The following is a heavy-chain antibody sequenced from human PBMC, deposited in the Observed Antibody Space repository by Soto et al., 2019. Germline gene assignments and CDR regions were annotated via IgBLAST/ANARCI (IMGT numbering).Heavy chain of an antibody. CDR1: GFSFGSYA. D-gene: IGHD3-3*01. Sequence: GSLRLSCAASGFSFGSYALSWVRQAPGKGLEWVSTISGSDGKTFYADSVKGRFSISRDTSQNTLYLQMNSLRADDTAIYYCARWSYLDYWGQGTRVTVSS. CDR2: ISGSDGKT. J-gene: IGHJ4*02. CDR3: ARWSYLDY. V-gene: IGHV3-23*01.